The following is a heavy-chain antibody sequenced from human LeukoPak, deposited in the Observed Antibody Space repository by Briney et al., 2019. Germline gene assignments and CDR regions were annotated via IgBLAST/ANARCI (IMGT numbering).Heavy chain of an antibody. J-gene: IGHJ4*02. V-gene: IGHV3-33*06. Sequence: GGSLRLSCAASGFTFSSYGMHWVRQAPVKGLGWVAVVWYDGSNTYYADSVKGRFTISRDNSKNTLYLQMNNLRAEDTAVYYCAKGYCRGGSCYSGEDYFDYWGQGTLVTVSS. CDR2: VWYDGSNT. CDR3: AKGYCRGGSCYSGEDYFDY. D-gene: IGHD2-15*01. CDR1: GFTFSSYG.